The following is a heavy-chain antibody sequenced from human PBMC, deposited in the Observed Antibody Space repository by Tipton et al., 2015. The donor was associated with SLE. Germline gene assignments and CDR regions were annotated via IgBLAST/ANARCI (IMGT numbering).Heavy chain of an antibody. D-gene: IGHD2-21*01. J-gene: IGHJ3*02. CDR3: AREVNVVSDSDAFDI. V-gene: IGHV4-38-2*01. CDR2: IYHSGST. CDR1: DYSISSGYY. Sequence: TLSLTCAVSDYSISSGYYWGWIRQPPGKGLEWIGSIYHSGSTYYNPSLKSRVTISVDTSKNQFSLRLRSVTAADTAVYYCAREVNVVSDSDAFDIWGRGTMVTVSS.